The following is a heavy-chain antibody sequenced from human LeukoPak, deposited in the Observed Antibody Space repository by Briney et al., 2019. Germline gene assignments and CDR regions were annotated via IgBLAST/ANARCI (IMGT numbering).Heavy chain of an antibody. Sequence: SETLSLTCTVSGGSISSGSYYWSWIRQPAGKGLEWIGRIYTSGSTNYNPSLKSRVTISVDTSKNQFSLKLSSVTAADTAVYYCARDVSLRTTVYYYYYMDVWGKGTTVTVSS. J-gene: IGHJ6*03. D-gene: IGHD2/OR15-2a*01. CDR2: IYTSGST. CDR3: ARDVSLRTTVYYYYYMDV. V-gene: IGHV4-61*02. CDR1: GGSISSGSYY.